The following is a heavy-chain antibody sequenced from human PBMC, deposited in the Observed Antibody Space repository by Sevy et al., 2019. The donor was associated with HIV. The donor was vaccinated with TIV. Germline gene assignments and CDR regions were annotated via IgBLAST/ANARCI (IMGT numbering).Heavy chain of an antibody. Sequence: GGCLRLSCAASGFTFSNYAMHWVRQSPGKGLEWVALISYDGGIKMYADSVKGRFTISRDNSKNTLDLEMNSLRIQDTALYYCSQDLQLCGDYGLDVWGQGTTVTVSS. D-gene: IGHD1-1*01. J-gene: IGHJ6*02. V-gene: IGHV3-30*18. CDR2: ISYDGGIK. CDR1: GFTFSNYA. CDR3: SQDLQLCGDYGLDV.